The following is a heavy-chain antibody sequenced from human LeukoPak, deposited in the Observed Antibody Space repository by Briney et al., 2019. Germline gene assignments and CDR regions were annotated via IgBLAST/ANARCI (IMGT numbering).Heavy chain of an antibody. J-gene: IGHJ6*02. D-gene: IGHD2-15*01. Sequence: GGSLKLSCAASGFTFSSYAMSWVRQAPGKGLEWVSSISGSGNRTYYADSVKGRFTISRDNSKNTLFLQMNSLRAEDTAVYYCAKNLYCGGGSCYPSALGMDVWGQGTTVTVSS. CDR2: ISGSGNRT. CDR1: GFTFSSYA. CDR3: AKNLYCGGGSCYPSALGMDV. V-gene: IGHV3-23*01.